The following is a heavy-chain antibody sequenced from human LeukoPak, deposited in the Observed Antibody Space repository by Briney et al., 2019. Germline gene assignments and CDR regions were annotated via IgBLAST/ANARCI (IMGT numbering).Heavy chain of an antibody. D-gene: IGHD3-10*01. CDR3: AKTESRRLLWFATDY. J-gene: IGHJ4*02. V-gene: IGHV3-30*18. CDR1: GFAFRSYG. CDR2: ISYDGSNK. Sequence: GGPRRLSCRASGFAFRSYGLHGVRRSPGKALEWVGVISYDGSNKHYADSVKSRFTISRDKSKNTRYPQMDSLRAEDPAVDFRAKTESRRLLWFATDYWGQGPLVTVSS.